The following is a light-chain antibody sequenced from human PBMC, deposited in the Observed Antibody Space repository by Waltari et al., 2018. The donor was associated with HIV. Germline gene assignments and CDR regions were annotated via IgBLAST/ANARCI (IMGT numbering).Light chain of an antibody. CDR3: SSYTSISTLV. CDR2: EVS. V-gene: IGLV2-14*01. CDR1: SSDVGRYDY. Sequence: QSALTQPASVSGSPGQSLTISCTGPSSDVGRYDYVSWYQQHPGKAPKFMIYEVSNRPSGVSNRFSGSKSGNTASLTISGLQAEDEADYYCSSYTSISTLVFGGGTKLTVL. J-gene: IGLJ3*02.